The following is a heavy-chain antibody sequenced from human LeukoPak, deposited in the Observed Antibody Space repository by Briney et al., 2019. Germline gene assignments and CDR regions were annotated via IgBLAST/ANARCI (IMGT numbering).Heavy chain of an antibody. CDR3: AKYCSSTSCYAFDY. J-gene: IGHJ4*02. V-gene: IGHV3-23*01. Sequence: GGSLGLSCAASGFTFSNYAMSWVRQAPGKGLEWVSALSGSGGSTYYADSVKGRFTISRDNSKNTLYLQMNSLGAEDTAVYYCAKYCSSTSCYAFDYWGQGTLVTVSS. D-gene: IGHD2-2*01. CDR1: GFTFSNYA. CDR2: LSGSGGST.